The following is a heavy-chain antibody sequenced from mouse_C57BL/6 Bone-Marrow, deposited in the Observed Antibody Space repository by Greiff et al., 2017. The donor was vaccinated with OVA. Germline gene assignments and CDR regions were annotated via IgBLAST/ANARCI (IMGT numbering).Heavy chain of an antibody. CDR1: GYTFTSYW. Sequence: QVQLQQSGAELVKPGASVKLSCKASGYTFTSYWMNWVNQRPGQGLEWVGDIYPGSSSTNYNEKFKGKATLTVDTSSSTAYMQLSSLTSEDSAVYYCARSLRVVASYYFDYWGQGTTVTVSS. D-gene: IGHD1-1*01. V-gene: IGHV1-55*01. CDR2: IYPGSSST. CDR3: ARSLRVVASYYFDY. J-gene: IGHJ2*01.